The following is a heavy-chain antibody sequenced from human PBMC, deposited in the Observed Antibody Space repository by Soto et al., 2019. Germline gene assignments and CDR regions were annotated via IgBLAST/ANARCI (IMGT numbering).Heavy chain of an antibody. Sequence: EVHLEESGGGLVEPGGSLKLSCKVSGFSFSDSAMHWVRQASGKGLEWVGHSRDKANHYATAYAASVKGRFVISRDDSQNTAYLQMSSLKADDTAVYYCTRPPSGSYGDDFDYWGQGTLVTVSS. CDR3: TRPPSGSYGDDFDY. CDR2: SRDKANHYAT. D-gene: IGHD1-26*01. J-gene: IGHJ4*02. CDR1: GFSFSDSA. V-gene: IGHV3-73*02.